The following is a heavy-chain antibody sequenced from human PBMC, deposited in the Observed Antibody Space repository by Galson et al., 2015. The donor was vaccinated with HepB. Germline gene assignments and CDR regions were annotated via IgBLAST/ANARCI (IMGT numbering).Heavy chain of an antibody. Sequence: SVKVSCKASGGTFSSYAISWVRQAPGQGLEWMGGIIPIFGTANYAQKFQGRVTITADESTSTAYMELSSLRSEDTAVYYCARGDYSSGWYGSYYYYYMDVWGKGTTVTVSS. CDR3: ARGDYSSGWYGSYYYYYMDV. D-gene: IGHD6-19*01. CDR1: GGTFSSYA. CDR2: IIPIFGTA. J-gene: IGHJ6*03. V-gene: IGHV1-69*13.